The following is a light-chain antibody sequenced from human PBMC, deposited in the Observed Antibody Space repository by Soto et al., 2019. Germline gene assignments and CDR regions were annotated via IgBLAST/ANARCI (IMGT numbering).Light chain of an antibody. CDR1: SSNIGTNA. CDR2: CND. V-gene: IGLV1-44*01. Sequence: QSVLTQPPSASGTPGQRVTISCSGSSSNIGTNAVHWYQHLPGTAPKLLIYCNDQRPSGVPDRFSGAKSGTSASLAISGLQSEDEADYHCAAWDDSLKGPVFGGGTKVTVL. CDR3: AAWDDSLKGPV. J-gene: IGLJ2*01.